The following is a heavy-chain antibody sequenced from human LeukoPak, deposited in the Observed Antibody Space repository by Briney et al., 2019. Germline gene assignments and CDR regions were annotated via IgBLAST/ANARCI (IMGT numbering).Heavy chain of an antibody. CDR3: ARGTFIVVVVAATPAPGAFDI. V-gene: IGHV4-4*02. J-gene: IGHJ3*02. CDR1: GGSISSSNW. CDR2: IYHSGST. Sequence: PSETLSLTCAVSGGSISSSNWWSWVRQPPGKGLEWIGEIYHSGSTNHNPSLKSRVTISVDKSKNQFSLKLSSVTAADTAVYYCARGTFIVVVVAATPAPGAFDIWGQGTMVTVSS. D-gene: IGHD2-15*01.